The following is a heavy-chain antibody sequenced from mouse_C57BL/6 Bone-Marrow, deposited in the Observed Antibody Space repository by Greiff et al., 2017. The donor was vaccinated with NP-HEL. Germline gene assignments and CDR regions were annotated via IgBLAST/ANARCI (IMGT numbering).Heavy chain of an antibody. J-gene: IGHJ1*03. V-gene: IGHV1-18*01. CDR1: GYTFTDYN. Sequence: VQLQQSGPELVKPGASVKIPCKASGYTFTDYNMDWVKQSHGKSLEWIGDINPNNGGTIYNQKFKGKATLTVDKSSSTAYMELRSLTSEDTAVYYGARRGMDYGDWYFDVWGTGTTVTVSS. CDR3: ARRGMDYGDWYFDV. CDR2: INPNNGGT. D-gene: IGHD2-4*01.